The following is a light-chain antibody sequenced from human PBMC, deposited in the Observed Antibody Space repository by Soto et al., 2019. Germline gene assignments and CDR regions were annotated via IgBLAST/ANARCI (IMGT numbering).Light chain of an antibody. J-gene: IGKJ2*01. V-gene: IGKV3-11*01. CDR3: QQRSNWPPYT. CDR2: DAS. Sequence: EIVLTQSPATLSLSPGERATLSCRASQSVSSYLAWYQQKPGQAPRLLIYDASNRATGIPARFSGRGSGTAFTLTISSLEPEDFAVYYWQQRSNWPPYTFGQGTKLEIK. CDR1: QSVSSY.